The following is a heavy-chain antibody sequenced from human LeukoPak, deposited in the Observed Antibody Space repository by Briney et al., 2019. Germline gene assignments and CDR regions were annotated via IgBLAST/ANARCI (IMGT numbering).Heavy chain of an antibody. CDR2: LYSGGIT. Sequence: PGGSLRLSCAVSGFNVSHKYMSWVRQVPGKGLGCVSILYSGGITAYADSVKGRFTISRDNLKNTLYLQMNSLRAEDTAVYYCARGEYYYGSGTVGVDDFWGQGTLVTVSS. CDR3: ARGEYYYGSGTVGVDDF. V-gene: IGHV3-53*01. D-gene: IGHD3-10*01. CDR1: GFNVSHKY. J-gene: IGHJ4*02.